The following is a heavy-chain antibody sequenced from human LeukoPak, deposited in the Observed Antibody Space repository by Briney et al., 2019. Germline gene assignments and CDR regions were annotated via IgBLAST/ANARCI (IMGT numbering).Heavy chain of an antibody. CDR1: GYTFTGYY. V-gene: IGHV1-2*02. CDR2: INPNSGGT. D-gene: IGHD6-13*01. Sequence: GASVKVSCKASGYTFTGYYMHWVRQAPGQGLEWMGWINPNSGGTNYAQKFQGRVTMTRDTSISTAHMELIRLGSDDTAVYYCARVGGYSSSWYIIDYWGQGTLVTVSS. J-gene: IGHJ4*02. CDR3: ARVGGYSSSWYIIDY.